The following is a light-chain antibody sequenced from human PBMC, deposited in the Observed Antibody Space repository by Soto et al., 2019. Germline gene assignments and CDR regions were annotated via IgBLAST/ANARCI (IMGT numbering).Light chain of an antibody. CDR1: QDISSF. Sequence: DIQMTQSPSTLSASVGDRVTISCRASQDISSFLAWYQHKPGKAPKLLIYDASTLQTGVPSRFRGSGFGTGFPLTISGPPPDYFSTYYLQQHYDYSHATFGQGTKVEIK. V-gene: IGKV1-5*01. CDR3: QQHYDYSHAT. CDR2: DAS. J-gene: IGKJ2*01.